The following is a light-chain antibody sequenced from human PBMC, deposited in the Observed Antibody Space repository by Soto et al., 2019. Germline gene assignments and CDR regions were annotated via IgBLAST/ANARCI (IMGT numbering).Light chain of an antibody. CDR1: NIGSKS. V-gene: IGLV3-21*02. J-gene: IGLJ2*01. CDR3: QAWDSRSDRVV. Sequence: SYELTQPPSVSVARGQTTRITCGENNIGSKSVHWYQQMPGQAPVLVVYDDSDRPSGIPERFSGSNSGNTATLTISRVEAGDEADYYCQAWDSRSDRVVFGGGTKLTVL. CDR2: DDS.